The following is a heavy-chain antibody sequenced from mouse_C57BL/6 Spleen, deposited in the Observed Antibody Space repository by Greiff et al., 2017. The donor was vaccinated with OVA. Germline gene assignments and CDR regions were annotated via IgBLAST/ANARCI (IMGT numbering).Heavy chain of an antibody. Sequence: QVQLKQSGAELVKPGASVKMSCKASGYTFTSYWITWVKQRPGQGLEWIGDIYPGSGSTNYNEKFKSKATLTVDTSSSTAYMQLSSLTSEDSAVYYCARRGTAYAMDYWGQGTSVTVSS. J-gene: IGHJ4*01. V-gene: IGHV1-55*01. CDR1: GYTFTSYW. D-gene: IGHD1-2*01. CDR2: IYPGSGST. CDR3: ARRGTAYAMDY.